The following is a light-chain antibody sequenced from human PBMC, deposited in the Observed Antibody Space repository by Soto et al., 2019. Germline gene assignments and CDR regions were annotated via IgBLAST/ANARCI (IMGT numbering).Light chain of an antibody. J-gene: IGKJ2*01. Sequence: EMVMTQSPGTLSVSLGERATLSCRASQSIGSDLAWYQQKPGQAPRLLIYGASTRAPDTPTRFSGSGSGTEFSLTISSLQSEDFAMYYCQQYADWPPYTFGQGTKLEI. CDR1: QSIGSD. CDR3: QQYADWPPYT. CDR2: GAS. V-gene: IGKV3-15*01.